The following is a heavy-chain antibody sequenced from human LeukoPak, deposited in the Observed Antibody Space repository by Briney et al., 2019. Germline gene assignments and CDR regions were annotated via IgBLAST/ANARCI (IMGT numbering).Heavy chain of an antibody. CDR3: AREQAVAAMGIDY. Sequence: GGSLRLSCAASGFTFSSYSMNWVRQAPGKGLEWVSSISSSSSYIYYADSVKGRFTISRDNSKNTLYLQMNSLRAEDTAVYYCAREQAVAAMGIDYWGQGTLVSVSS. CDR1: GFTFSSYS. D-gene: IGHD6-19*01. V-gene: IGHV3-21*01. CDR2: ISSSSSYI. J-gene: IGHJ4*02.